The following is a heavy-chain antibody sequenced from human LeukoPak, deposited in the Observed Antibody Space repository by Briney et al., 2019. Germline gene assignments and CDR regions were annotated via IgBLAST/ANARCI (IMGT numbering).Heavy chain of an antibody. J-gene: IGHJ4*02. Sequence: PGGSLRLSCAAPGFAFRGYWMHWVRQAPGQGLVWVSRINYDGSSTGYASFVTGRFTISGDNAKNTLYLQLNRTGAEDTAVYCCAREAPGGYDNFDYWGEGTLVTASS. D-gene: IGHD5-12*01. V-gene: IGHV3-74*01. CDR2: INYDGSST. CDR3: AREAPGGYDNFDY. CDR1: GFAFRGYW.